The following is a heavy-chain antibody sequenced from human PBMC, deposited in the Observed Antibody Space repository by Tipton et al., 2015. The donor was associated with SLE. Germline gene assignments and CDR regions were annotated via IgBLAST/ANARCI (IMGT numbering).Heavy chain of an antibody. J-gene: IGHJ4*02. D-gene: IGHD3-10*01. V-gene: IGHV4-38-2*02. Sequence: TLSLTCTVSGYSISSGYYWGWIRQPPGKGLEWIGSIYHSGSTYYNPSLKSRVTISVDTSKNQFSLKLSPVTAADTAVYYCARDRGGYYFDYWGQGTLVTVSS. CDR3: ARDRGGYYFDY. CDR2: IYHSGST. CDR1: GYSISSGYY.